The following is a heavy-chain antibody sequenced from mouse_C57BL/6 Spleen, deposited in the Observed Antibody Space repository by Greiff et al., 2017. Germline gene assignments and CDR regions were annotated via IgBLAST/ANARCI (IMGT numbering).Heavy chain of an antibody. CDR2: ISYDGSN. Sequence: VQLKESGPGLVKPSQSLSLTCSVTGYSITSGYYWNWIRQFPGNKLEWMGYISYDGSNNYNPSLKNRISITRDTSKNQFFLKLNSVTTEDTATYYCASEITTVVATKGYFDVWGTGTTVTVSS. CDR1: GYSITSGYY. V-gene: IGHV3-6*01. D-gene: IGHD1-1*01. CDR3: ASEITTVVATKGYFDV. J-gene: IGHJ1*03.